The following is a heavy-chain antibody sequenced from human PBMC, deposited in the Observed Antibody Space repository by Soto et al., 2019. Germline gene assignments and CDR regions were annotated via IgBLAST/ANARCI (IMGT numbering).Heavy chain of an antibody. CDR3: ARDGGIAVAGTDEN. CDR1: GFTVSSNY. V-gene: IGHV3-66*01. Sequence: GGSLRLSCAASGFTVSSNYMSWVRQAPGKGLEWVSVIYSGGSTYYADSVKGRVTISRDNSKNTLYLQMNSLRAEDTAVYYCARDGGIAVAGTDENWGQGTLVTVSS. D-gene: IGHD6-19*01. CDR2: IYSGGST. J-gene: IGHJ4*02.